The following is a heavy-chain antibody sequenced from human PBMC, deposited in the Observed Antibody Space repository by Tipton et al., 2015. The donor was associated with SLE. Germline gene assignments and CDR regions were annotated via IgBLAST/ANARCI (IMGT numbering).Heavy chain of an antibody. CDR3: ARLHGYSYGLNWFDP. V-gene: IGHV4-39*07. D-gene: IGHD5-18*01. CDR1: GGSVSSSSKY. J-gene: IGHJ5*02. Sequence: TLSLTCTVSGGSVSSSSKYWAWFRQPPGKGLEWIGSIYYTGTTTYYNSFLKSRVTMSVDTSKNRFSLRLTSVMAADTAVYYCARLHGYSYGLNWFDPWGQGTLVTVSS. CDR2: IYYTGTTT.